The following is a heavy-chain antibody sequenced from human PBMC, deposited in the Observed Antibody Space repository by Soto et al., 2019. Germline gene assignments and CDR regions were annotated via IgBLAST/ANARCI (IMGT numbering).Heavy chain of an antibody. V-gene: IGHV4-30-2*01. CDR3: PRDSYGVINY. CDR2: IYHSGST. J-gene: IGHJ4*02. D-gene: IGHD3-16*02. CDR1: GGSISSGGYS. Sequence: SETLSLTCAVSGGSISSGGYSWSWIRQPPGKGLEWIGYIYHSGSTYYNPSLKSRVTISVDRSKNQFSLKLSSVTAAXTAVXYCPRDSYGVINYWGQGTXVTVSS.